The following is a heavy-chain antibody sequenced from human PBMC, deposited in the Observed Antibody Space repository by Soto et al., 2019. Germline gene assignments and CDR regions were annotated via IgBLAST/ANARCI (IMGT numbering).Heavy chain of an antibody. V-gene: IGHV2-26*01. D-gene: IGHD6-13*01. J-gene: IGHJ4*02. CDR2: IFSNDEK. CDR3: ARINPAGFYSSRWPIPPPDY. Sequence: SGPTLVNPTETLTLTCTVSGFSLSNARMGVSWIRQPPGKALDWLAHIFSNDEKSYSTSLKSRLTISKDTSKSQVVLTMTNMDPVDTATYYCARINPAGFYSSRWPIPPPDYWGQGTLVTVSS. CDR1: GFSLSNARMG.